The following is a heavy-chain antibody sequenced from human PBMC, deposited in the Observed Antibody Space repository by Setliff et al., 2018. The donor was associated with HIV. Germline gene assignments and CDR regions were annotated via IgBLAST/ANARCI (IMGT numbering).Heavy chain of an antibody. Sequence: PSETLSLTCTVSGGSLTSYYWSWIRQPPGKGLEWIGYIFYSGSTYYSPSLKSRLTISVDTSKNQFSLNLSSVTAADTAVYYCARRRCSAASCPDNSWHWLDPWGQGTLVTVSS. J-gene: IGHJ5*02. CDR3: ARRRCSAASCPDNSWHWLDP. D-gene: IGHD2-15*01. CDR1: GGSLTSYY. CDR2: IFYSGST. V-gene: IGHV4-59*08.